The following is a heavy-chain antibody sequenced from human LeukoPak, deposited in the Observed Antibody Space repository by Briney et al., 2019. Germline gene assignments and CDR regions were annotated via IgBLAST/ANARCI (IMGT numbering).Heavy chain of an antibody. CDR1: GYTLTELS. D-gene: IGHD5-12*01. CDR2: FDPEDGET. Sequence: GASVTVSCTVSGYTLTELSMHWVRQAPGKGLEWMGGFDPEDGETIYAQKFQGRVTMTEDTSTDTAYMELSSLRSEDTAVYYCATGPLSLSGYDYAGNRFDYWGQGTLVTVSS. J-gene: IGHJ4*02. CDR3: ATGPLSLSGYDYAGNRFDY. V-gene: IGHV1-24*01.